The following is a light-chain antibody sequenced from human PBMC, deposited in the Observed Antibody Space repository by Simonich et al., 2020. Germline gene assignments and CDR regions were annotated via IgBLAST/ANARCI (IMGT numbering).Light chain of an antibody. CDR1: QSVSSN. Sequence: EIVMTQSPATLSVSPGERATLSCRASQSVSSNLAWYQQTPGQAPRLLIYGASTRATGIPARFSGSRSGTEFTLTISSLQSEDFAVYYCQQYNNWYTFGQGTKLEIK. V-gene: IGKV3-15*01. CDR3: QQYNNWYT. CDR2: GAS. J-gene: IGKJ2*01.